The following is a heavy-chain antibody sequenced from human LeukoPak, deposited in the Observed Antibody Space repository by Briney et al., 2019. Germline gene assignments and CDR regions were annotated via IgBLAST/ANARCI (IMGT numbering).Heavy chain of an antibody. J-gene: IGHJ4*02. V-gene: IGHV4-34*01. Sequence: SETLSLTCAVYGGSFSGYYGSWFRQPPGKGLEWIGEINHSGSTNYNPSLKSRVTISVDTSKNQFSLKLSSVTAADTAVYYCAGYGSGYCSSTSCYGDRSLDYWGQGTLVTVSS. CDR2: INHSGST. CDR3: AGYGSGYCSSTSCYGDRSLDY. D-gene: IGHD2-2*01. CDR1: GGSFSGYY.